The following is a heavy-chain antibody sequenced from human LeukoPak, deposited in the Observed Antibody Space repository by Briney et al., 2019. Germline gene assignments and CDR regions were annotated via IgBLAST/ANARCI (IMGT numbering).Heavy chain of an antibody. Sequence: AGGSLRLPCAASGFTFSSYWMSWVRQAPGKGLEWVANIKQDGSEKYYVDSVKGRFTISRDNAKNSLYLQMNSLRAEDTAVYYCAREGVRGVITTVAFDYWGQGTLVTVSS. CDR1: GFTFSSYW. CDR2: IKQDGSEK. D-gene: IGHD3-10*01. J-gene: IGHJ4*02. V-gene: IGHV3-7*01. CDR3: AREGVRGVITTVAFDY.